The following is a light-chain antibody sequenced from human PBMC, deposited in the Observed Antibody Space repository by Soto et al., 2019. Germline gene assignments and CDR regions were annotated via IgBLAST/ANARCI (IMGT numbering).Light chain of an antibody. Sequence: DIVLTQSPGTLSLSQGERATLSCRASQTVSSNNLAWYQQKRGQAPRLLIYGASSRAAAIPDRFRGSGSGTDFTPIISSLAPEDCAVYYGQQYGSSPFTFGPGTAVDI. J-gene: IGKJ3*01. CDR2: GAS. CDR1: QTVSSNN. CDR3: QQYGSSPFT. V-gene: IGKV3-20*01.